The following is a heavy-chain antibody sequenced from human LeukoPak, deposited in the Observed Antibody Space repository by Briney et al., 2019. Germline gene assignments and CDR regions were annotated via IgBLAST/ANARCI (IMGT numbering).Heavy chain of an antibody. CDR1: GFTFSSYV. CDR2: ISGRGSST. V-gene: IGHV3-23*01. CDR3: ARGHFELWH. Sequence: GGSLRLSCAASGFTFSSYVMSWVRQAPGKGLEWVSGISGRGSSTYYADSVKGRFTISRDNSKNSLYLQMNSLRVEDTAVYYCARGHFELWHWGQGTLVTVSS. D-gene: IGHD1-7*01. J-gene: IGHJ1*01.